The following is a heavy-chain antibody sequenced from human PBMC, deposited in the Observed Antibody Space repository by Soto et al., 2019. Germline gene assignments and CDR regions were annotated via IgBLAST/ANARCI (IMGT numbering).Heavy chain of an antibody. V-gene: IGHV4-39*01. CDR2: IYHTGNA. Sequence: SETLSLTCSVSGDSISNSRFYWAWIRQPPGEGLEWIGSIYHTGNAYYNPSLKSRVTISVDTSKNQFSLKLTSVTAADTALYYCARDYFDSSDYTTNWFDPWGQGTLVTVSS. J-gene: IGHJ5*02. CDR1: GDSISNSRFY. D-gene: IGHD3-22*01. CDR3: ARDYFDSSDYTTNWFDP.